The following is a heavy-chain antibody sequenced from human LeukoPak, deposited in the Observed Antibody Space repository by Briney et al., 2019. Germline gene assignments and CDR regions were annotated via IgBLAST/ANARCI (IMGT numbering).Heavy chain of an antibody. CDR1: GYSISSTYY. Sequence: PSETLSLTCTVSGYSISSTYYGACIRQPPGKGLEWIATISHSGNTYYTPSLESRLTISLDTSKNHFSLRLSSVTAADTAVYYCARVNAPVATFDYWGLGTLVAVSS. CDR3: ARVNAPVATFDY. CDR2: ISHSGNT. J-gene: IGHJ4*02. D-gene: IGHD1-1*01. V-gene: IGHV4-38-2*02.